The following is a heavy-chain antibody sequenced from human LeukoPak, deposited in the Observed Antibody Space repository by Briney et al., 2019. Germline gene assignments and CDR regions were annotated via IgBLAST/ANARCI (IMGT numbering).Heavy chain of an antibody. D-gene: IGHD1-26*01. CDR3: ARILFKRTVEPTGPGDR. Sequence: PGGSLRLSCAPSGFTLDDYGMSWVRHAPGKGLEWVSGINWNGGRTGYADSVKGRFTISRDNARNSLYLQMNSLRAEDTALYYCARILFKRTVEPTGPGDRWGQGTVVSVSA. V-gene: IGHV3-20*04. J-gene: IGHJ5*02. CDR1: GFTLDDYG. CDR2: INWNGGRT.